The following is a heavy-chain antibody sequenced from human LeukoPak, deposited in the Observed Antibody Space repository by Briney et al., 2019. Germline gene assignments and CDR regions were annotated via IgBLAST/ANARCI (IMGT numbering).Heavy chain of an antibody. V-gene: IGHV3-7*01. D-gene: IGHD6-19*01. CDR3: VAGSGWRLDY. CDR1: GFTFSSYW. CDR2: IKKDGSDK. J-gene: IGHJ4*02. Sequence: GGSPRLSCAASGFTFSSYWMNWVRQAPGKGLEWVANIKKDGSDKNYLGSVKGRFTISRDNAKNSLYVQMNSLRVEDTAVYYCVAGSGWRLDYWGQGTLVTVSS.